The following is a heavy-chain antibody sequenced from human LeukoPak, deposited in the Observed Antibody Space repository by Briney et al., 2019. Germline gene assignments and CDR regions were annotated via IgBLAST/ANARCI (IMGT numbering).Heavy chain of an antibody. D-gene: IGHD6-19*01. V-gene: IGHV3-20*04. CDR2: INWNGGST. Sequence: GGSLRLSCAASGFTFDDYGMSWVRQAPGKGLEWVSGINWNGGSTGYADSVKGRFTISRDNAKSSLYLQMNSLRAEDTALYYCARVHSSGLSYYFDYWGQGTLVTVSS. CDR1: GFTFDDYG. J-gene: IGHJ4*02. CDR3: ARVHSSGLSYYFDY.